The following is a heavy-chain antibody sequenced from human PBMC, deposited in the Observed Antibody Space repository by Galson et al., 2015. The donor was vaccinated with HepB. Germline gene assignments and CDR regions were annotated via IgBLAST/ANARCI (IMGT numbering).Heavy chain of an antibody. CDR1: GFTFSDYY. CDR2: ISSSGSTI. V-gene: IGHV3-11*01. J-gene: IGHJ4*02. CDR3: ARARSWNIYYFDY. D-gene: IGHD1/OR15-1a*01. Sequence: SLRLSCAASGFTFSDYYMSWIRQAPGKGLEWVSYISSSGSTIYYADSVKGRFTISRDNAKDSLYLQMNSLRAEDTAVYYCARARSWNIYYFDYWGQGTLVTVSS.